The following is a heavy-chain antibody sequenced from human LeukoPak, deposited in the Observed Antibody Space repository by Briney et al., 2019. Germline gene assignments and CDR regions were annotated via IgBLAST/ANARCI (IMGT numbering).Heavy chain of an antibody. CDR3: ARGRYTYAGYYFDY. Sequence: SETLSLTCTVSGGSISSFYWSWIRQPPGKGLEWIGYLYYSRSPNYNPSLKSRVTISVDTSKNQFSLKLSSVTAADTAFYYCARGRYTYAGYYFDYWGQGTLVTVSS. V-gene: IGHV4-59*01. J-gene: IGHJ4*02. CDR1: GGSISSFY. D-gene: IGHD5-18*01. CDR2: LYYSRSP.